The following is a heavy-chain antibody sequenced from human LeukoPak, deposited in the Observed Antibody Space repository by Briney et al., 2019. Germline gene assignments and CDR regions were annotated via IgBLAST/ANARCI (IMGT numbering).Heavy chain of an antibody. J-gene: IGHJ6*02. CDR2: IWYDGSNK. Sequence: GGSLRLSCAASGFTFSSYGMHWVRQAPGKGLEWVAVIWYDGSNKYYADSVKGRFTISRDNSKNTLYLQMNSLRAEDTAVYYCARAPLSGLRFLEWSNYYYGMDVWGQGTTVTVSS. CDR3: ARAPLSGLRFLEWSNYYYGMDV. V-gene: IGHV3-33*01. CDR1: GFTFSSYG. D-gene: IGHD3-3*01.